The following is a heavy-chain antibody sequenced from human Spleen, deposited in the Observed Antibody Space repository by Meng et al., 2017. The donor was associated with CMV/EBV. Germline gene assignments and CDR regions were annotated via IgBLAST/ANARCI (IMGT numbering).Heavy chain of an antibody. CDR3: AKDLGTIFDFVNYHFDQ. D-gene: IGHD3-3*01. Sequence: GETLKISCANSGFFFSNFPMHWVRQAPGKGVQWLAIISSDGSDKRYTDSVGGRFTISIDNSEGTLHLQMTTLTTEDTALYFCAKDLGTIFDFVNYHFDQWGQGTRVTVSS. CDR1: GFFFSNFP. J-gene: IGHJ4*02. CDR2: ISSDGSDK. V-gene: IGHV3-30*04.